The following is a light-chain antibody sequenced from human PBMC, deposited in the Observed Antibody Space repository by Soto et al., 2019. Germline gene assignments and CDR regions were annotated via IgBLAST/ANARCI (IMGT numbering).Light chain of an antibody. J-gene: IGKJ1*01. Sequence: EVVMAQSPATQSVSPGERATLSCRASQSVKNNLAWYQQKPGQAPRLLIYGASTRATGIPARFSGSGSGTEFTLTISSLQSEDFAVYYCQQYNDWPPWTFGQGTKVEIK. CDR2: GAS. V-gene: IGKV3-15*01. CDR1: QSVKNN. CDR3: QQYNDWPPWT.